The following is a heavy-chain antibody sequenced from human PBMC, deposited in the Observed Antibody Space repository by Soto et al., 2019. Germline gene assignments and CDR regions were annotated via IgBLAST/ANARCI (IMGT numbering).Heavy chain of an antibody. Sequence: EVEVVESGGGLVQPGGSLRLSCAASGFTFSNYWMHWVRQVPGRGLVWVSRISHDGSGTSYADSVKGGFTISRDNAKNTVHLQMNSLRAEDTAVDDCGSAVEYWGQGTLVTVSS. J-gene: IGHJ4*02. CDR3: GSAVEY. V-gene: IGHV3-74*01. CDR1: GFTFSNYW. CDR2: ISHDGSGT.